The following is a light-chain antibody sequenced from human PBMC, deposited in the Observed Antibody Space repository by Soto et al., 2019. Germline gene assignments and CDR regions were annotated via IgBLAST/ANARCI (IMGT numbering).Light chain of an antibody. V-gene: IGLV1-40*01. J-gene: IGLJ1*01. CDR1: SANIGAAYN. CDR2: GNN. Sequence: QSVVTHPPSVSGAPGQRVTISCTGSSANIGAAYNVDWYQQLPGTAPKLLIYGNNNRPSGVPARFSGSKSGTSASLAIAGLQAEDEGDYYCQYYDSSLSGYVFGTGTKVTVL. CDR3: QYYDSSLSGYV.